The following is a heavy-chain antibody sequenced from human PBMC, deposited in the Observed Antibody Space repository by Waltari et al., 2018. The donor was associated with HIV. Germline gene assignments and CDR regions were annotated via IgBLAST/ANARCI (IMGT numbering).Heavy chain of an antibody. Sequence: QVQLVKSRAAVEKPGSPVKASCQASGGPFISYPIISLRQAPGQGLEWMVRIIPILGIANYAHKFQGRVTSTADKSTNTAYMELISLRSEDTAVYYCATPLSGYYSSGYYYHWGQGTLVTVSS. CDR2: IIPILGIA. J-gene: IGHJ5*02. CDR1: GGPFISYP. V-gene: IGHV1-69*04. D-gene: IGHD3-22*01. CDR3: ATPLSGYYSSGYYYH.